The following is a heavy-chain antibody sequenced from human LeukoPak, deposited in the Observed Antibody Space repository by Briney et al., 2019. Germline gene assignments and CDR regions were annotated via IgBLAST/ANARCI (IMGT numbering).Heavy chain of an antibody. V-gene: IGHV3-30*18. CDR1: GFTFSSYG. Sequence: SGGSLRLSWAASGFTFSSYGMHWVRQAPGKGLEWVAVISYDGSNKYYADSVKGRFTISRDNSKNTLYLQMNSLRAEDTAVYYCAKLHTAMVTVDYWGQGTLVTVSS. CDR2: ISYDGSNK. J-gene: IGHJ4*02. CDR3: AKLHTAMVTVDY. D-gene: IGHD5-18*01.